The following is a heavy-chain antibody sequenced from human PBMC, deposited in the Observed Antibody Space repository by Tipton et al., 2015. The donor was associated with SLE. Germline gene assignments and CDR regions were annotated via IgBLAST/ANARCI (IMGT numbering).Heavy chain of an antibody. CDR1: GFTFSSYA. D-gene: IGHD1-26*01. Sequence: SLRLSCAASGFTFSSYAMSWVRQAPGKGLEWVSAISGSGGSTYYADSVKGRFTISRDSAKNSLYLQMNSLRAEDTAVYYCARASGSEGWYFDLWGRGTLVTVSS. CDR3: ARASGSEGWYFDL. CDR2: ISGSGGST. J-gene: IGHJ2*01. V-gene: IGHV3-23*01.